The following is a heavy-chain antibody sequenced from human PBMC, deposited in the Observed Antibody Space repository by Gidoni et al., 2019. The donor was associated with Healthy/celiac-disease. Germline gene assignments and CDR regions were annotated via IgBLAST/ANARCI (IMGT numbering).Heavy chain of an antibody. Sequence: QVQLVESGGGVVQPGRSLRLSCAASGFPFSSYAMHWVRQAPGKGLEWVAVISYDGSNKYYADSVKGRFTISRDNSKNTLYLQMNSLRAEDTAVYYCARGSSWHYYYYGMDVWGQGTTVTVSS. CDR3: ARGSSWHYYYYGMDV. CDR1: GFPFSSYA. J-gene: IGHJ6*02. CDR2: ISYDGSNK. V-gene: IGHV3-30-3*01. D-gene: IGHD6-13*01.